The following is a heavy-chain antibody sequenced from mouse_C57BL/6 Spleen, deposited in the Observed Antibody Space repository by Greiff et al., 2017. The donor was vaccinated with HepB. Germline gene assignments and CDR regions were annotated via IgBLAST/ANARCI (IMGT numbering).Heavy chain of an antibody. V-gene: IGHV1-50*01. Sequence: VQLQQSGAELVKPGASVKLSCKASGYTFTSYWMQWVKQRPGQGLEWIGEIDPSDSYTNYNQKFKGKATLTVDTSSSTAYMQLSSLTSEDSAVYDCSRKYFDVWGTGTTVTVSS. CDR3: SRKYFDV. J-gene: IGHJ1*03. CDR2: IDPSDSYT. CDR1: GYTFTSYW.